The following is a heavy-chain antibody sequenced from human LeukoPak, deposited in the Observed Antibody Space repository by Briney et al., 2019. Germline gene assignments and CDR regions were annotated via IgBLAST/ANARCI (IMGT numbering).Heavy chain of an antibody. CDR1: GFTFNIYS. Sequence: GGSLRLSCASSGFTFNIYSMNWVRQAPGKGLEWVSYISSGSSAIYYADSVKGRFTISRDNANNSLYLQMNSLRAEDTAVYYCARTAVAGRTSWFEPWGQGTLVTVSS. V-gene: IGHV3-48*01. D-gene: IGHD6-19*01. CDR3: ARTAVAGRTSWFEP. J-gene: IGHJ5*02. CDR2: ISSGSSAI.